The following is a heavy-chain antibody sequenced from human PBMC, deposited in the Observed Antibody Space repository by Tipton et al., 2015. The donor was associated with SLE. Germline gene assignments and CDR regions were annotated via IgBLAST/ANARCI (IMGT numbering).Heavy chain of an antibody. CDR3: ARGVAGYFYYCYMDV. V-gene: IGHV4-59*01. CDR1: GGSISSYY. Sequence: LRLSCTVSGGSISSYYWSWIRQPPGKGLEWIGYIYYSGSTNYNPSLNSRVTISVDTSKNQFSLKLSSVTAADTAVYYCARGVAGYFYYCYMDVWGKGTTVTISS. J-gene: IGHJ6*03. CDR2: IYYSGST.